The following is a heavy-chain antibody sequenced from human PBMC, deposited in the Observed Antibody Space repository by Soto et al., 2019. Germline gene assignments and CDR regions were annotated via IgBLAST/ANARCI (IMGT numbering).Heavy chain of an antibody. CDR1: GGSFSGYI. J-gene: IGHJ4*02. Sequence: QVQIHQWGAGVLKPSETLSLTCAVSGGSFSGYIWTCIRQTPGKGLQWIGQINHSGSAVYKPSLKTRVTISIMSNNQSSLEISSVTAADTAVYYCARGLSAGSPYSGGWYYFDSWGQGATVTVS. CDR3: ARGLSAGSPYSGGWYYFDS. CDR2: INHSGSA. V-gene: IGHV4-34*01. D-gene: IGHD3-10*01.